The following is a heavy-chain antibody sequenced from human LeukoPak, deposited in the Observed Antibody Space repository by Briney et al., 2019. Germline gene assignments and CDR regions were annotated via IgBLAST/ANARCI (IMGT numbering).Heavy chain of an antibody. CDR3: ARVIAVAAKGGYYFDY. J-gene: IGHJ4*02. V-gene: IGHV4-39*07. CDR2: IYYSGST. Sequence: PSETLSLTCTVSGGSISSSSYYWGWIRQPPGKGLEWIGSIYYSGSTYYNPSLKSRVTISVDTSKNQFSLKLSSVTAADTAVYYCARVIAVAAKGGYYFDYWGQGTLVTVSS. D-gene: IGHD6-19*01. CDR1: GGSISSSSYY.